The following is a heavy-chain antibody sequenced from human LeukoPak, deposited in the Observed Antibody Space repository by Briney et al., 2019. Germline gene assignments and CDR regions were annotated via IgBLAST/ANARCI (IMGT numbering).Heavy chain of an antibody. J-gene: IGHJ4*02. Sequence: GGSLRLSCAASGFTFSSYAMGWVRQAPGKGLEWFSAISGNSGSDTYYADAVKGRFTISRDNSKTTLYLEMNSLRAEDTAVYYCAKGSSSGRPYFFDYWGQGSLVAVSS. CDR1: GFTFSSYA. CDR3: AKGSSSGRPYFFDY. V-gene: IGHV3-23*01. D-gene: IGHD3-10*01. CDR2: ISGNSGSDT.